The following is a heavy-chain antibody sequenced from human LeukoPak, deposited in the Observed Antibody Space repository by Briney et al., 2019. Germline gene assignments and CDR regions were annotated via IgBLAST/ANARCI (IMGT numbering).Heavy chain of an antibody. CDR2: IYTSGST. D-gene: IGHD6-13*01. V-gene: IGHV4-4*07. Sequence: PSETLSLTCTASGGSISSYYWSWIRQPAGKGLEWIGRIYTSGSTDYNPSLKSRVTMSVDTSKNQFSLKLSSVTAADTAVYYCAREGSSWHFDYWGQGTLVTVSS. CDR3: AREGSSWHFDY. CDR1: GGSISSYY. J-gene: IGHJ4*02.